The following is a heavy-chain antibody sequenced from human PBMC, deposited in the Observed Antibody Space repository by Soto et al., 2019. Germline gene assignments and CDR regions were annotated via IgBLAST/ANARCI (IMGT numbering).Heavy chain of an antibody. Sequence: SDTSSVSNGSSSHGSYYRIWIRQHPGKGLEWIGWIYYSGNTYYNPSLKSRVTISVDRSKNQFSLKLSSVTAADTAVYFCASGSHVPHYWGQGTLVTVSS. CDR2: IYYSGNT. J-gene: IGHJ4*02. CDR3: ASGSHVPHY. V-gene: IGHV4-30-4*08. CDR1: NGSSSHGSYY. D-gene: IGHD6-6*01.